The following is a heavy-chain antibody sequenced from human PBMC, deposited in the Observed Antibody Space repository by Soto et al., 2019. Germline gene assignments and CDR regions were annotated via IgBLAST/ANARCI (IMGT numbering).Heavy chain of an antibody. J-gene: IGHJ6*02. CDR3: AGPDFYGSGSYYRRGYYYYGMDV. Sequence: ASVKVSCKASGYTFTSYGISWVRQAPGQGLEWMGWISAYNGNTNYAQKLQGRVTMTTDTSTSTAYMELRSLRSDDTAVYCCAGPDFYGSGSYYRRGYYYYGMDVWGQGTTVTVSS. CDR2: ISAYNGNT. D-gene: IGHD3-10*01. V-gene: IGHV1-18*04. CDR1: GYTFTSYG.